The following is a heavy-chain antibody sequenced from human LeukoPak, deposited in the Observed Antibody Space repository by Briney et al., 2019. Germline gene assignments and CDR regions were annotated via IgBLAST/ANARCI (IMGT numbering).Heavy chain of an antibody. J-gene: IGHJ3*02. CDR2: IYYSGST. V-gene: IGHV4-59*12. CDR3: ARGDLSPNIAVAGTGFFDI. CDR1: GGSISSYY. D-gene: IGHD6-19*01. Sequence: PSETLSLTCTVSGGSISSYYWSWIRQPPGKGLEWIGYIYYSGSTNYNPSLKSRVTISVDTSKNQFSLKLSSVTAADTAVYYCARGDLSPNIAVAGTGFFDIWGQGTMVTVSS.